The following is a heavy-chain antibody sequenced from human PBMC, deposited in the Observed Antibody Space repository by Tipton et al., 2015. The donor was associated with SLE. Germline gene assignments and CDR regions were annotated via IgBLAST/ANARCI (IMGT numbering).Heavy chain of an antibody. CDR1: GFTFEDFG. CDR3: AKDLGLGVVIAAFDI. CDR2: ITRNSDNV. J-gene: IGHJ3*02. V-gene: IGHV3-9*01. D-gene: IGHD3-3*01. Sequence: SLRFSCAASGFTFEDFGMHWVRQVPGKGLEWVSGITRNSDNVGYADSVKGRFTISRDNAKNSLFLEMNSLRPDDTALYYCAKDLGLGVVIAAFDIWGQGTTLTVSS.